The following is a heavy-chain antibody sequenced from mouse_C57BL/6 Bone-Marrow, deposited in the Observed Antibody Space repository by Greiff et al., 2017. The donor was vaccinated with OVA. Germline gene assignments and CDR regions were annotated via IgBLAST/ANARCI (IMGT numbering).Heavy chain of an antibody. CDR2: IDPEDGDT. V-gene: IGHV14-1*01. D-gene: IGHD1-1*01. CDR1: GFNINDYY. Sequence: VQLQQPGAELVRPGASVKLSCTASGFNINDYYMHWVKQRPEQGLEWIGRIDPEDGDTEYAPKFQGKATLTADTSSNTAYLQLSSLTSEDTAVYYCTTSHYYGSRTGYFDDWGKGTTLTVSS. CDR3: TTSHYYGSRTGYFDD. J-gene: IGHJ2*01.